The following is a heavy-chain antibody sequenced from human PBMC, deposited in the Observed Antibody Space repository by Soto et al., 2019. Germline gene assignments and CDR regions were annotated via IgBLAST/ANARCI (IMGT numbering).Heavy chain of an antibody. CDR1: GFTVSSNY. CDR2: IYSGGST. J-gene: IGHJ6*02. Sequence: LRLSCAASGFTVSSNYMSWVRQAPGKGLEWVSVIYSGGSTYYADSVKGRFTISRDNSKNTLYLQMNSLRAEDTAVYYCARESTEYSYGLYYYYGMDVWGQGTTVTVS. CDR3: ARESTEYSYGLYYYYGMDV. V-gene: IGHV3-53*01. D-gene: IGHD5-18*01.